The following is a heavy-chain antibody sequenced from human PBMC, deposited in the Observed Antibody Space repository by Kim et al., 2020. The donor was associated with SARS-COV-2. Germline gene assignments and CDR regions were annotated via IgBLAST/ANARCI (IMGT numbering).Heavy chain of an antibody. CDR1: GFTFRDYW. Sequence: GGSLRLSCATSGFTFRDYWMHWVRQVPGKGLVWVSCINSDGTNAVYADSVKGRFAISRDNAKNTLYLQMNSLRAEDTSVYYCACFFGGNFSPAWGQGTLVTVSS. D-gene: IGHD1-26*01. V-gene: IGHV3-74*01. J-gene: IGHJ4*02. CDR3: ACFFGGNFSPA. CDR2: INSDGTNA.